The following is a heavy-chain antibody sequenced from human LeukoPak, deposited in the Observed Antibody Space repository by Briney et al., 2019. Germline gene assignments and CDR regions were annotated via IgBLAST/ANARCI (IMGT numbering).Heavy chain of an antibody. CDR1: GFTFSSYS. D-gene: IGHD3-22*01. V-gene: IGHV3-21*01. CDR2: ISSSSSYI. Sequence: PGGSLRLSCAASGFTFSSYSMNGVRQAPAKGLGWVSAISSSSSYIYYADSVKGRFTISKDNAKNSLYLQMSSLRAEDTAVYYCARDNPPGYYDSSGTYYFDYWGQGTLVTVSS. J-gene: IGHJ4*02. CDR3: ARDNPPGYYDSSGTYYFDY.